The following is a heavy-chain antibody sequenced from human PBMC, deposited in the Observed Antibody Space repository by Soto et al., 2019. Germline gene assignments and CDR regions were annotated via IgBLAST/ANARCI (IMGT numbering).Heavy chain of an antibody. D-gene: IGHD3-10*01. Sequence: EVQFVESGGGLVQPGGSLRLSCAASGFTFSDHYMDWVRQAPGKGLEWVGRKKNKADSYTTQYAASVKGRVTISSDGLKNSLFLQMSSLTTGYSGVCYCNVCGSGNDFVAVWGQGILVTVSS. CDR3: NVCGSGNDFVAV. V-gene: IGHV3-72*01. CDR2: KKNKADSYTT. J-gene: IGHJ4*02. CDR1: GFTFSDHY.